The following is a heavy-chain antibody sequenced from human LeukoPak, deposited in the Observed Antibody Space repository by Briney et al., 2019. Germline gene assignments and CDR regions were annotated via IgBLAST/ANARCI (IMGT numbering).Heavy chain of an antibody. Sequence: PGGSLRLSCAVSGFTFSNDAMSWVRQAPGKGLEWVSGISGSGGSTNYADSVKGRLIISRDNSKNTLYLQMNSLRAEDTAVYYCAKDGYYDSSGSPTGYFDYWGQGTLVTVSS. J-gene: IGHJ4*02. CDR2: ISGSGGST. CDR1: GFTFSNDA. D-gene: IGHD3-22*01. CDR3: AKDGYYDSSGSPTGYFDY. V-gene: IGHV3-23*01.